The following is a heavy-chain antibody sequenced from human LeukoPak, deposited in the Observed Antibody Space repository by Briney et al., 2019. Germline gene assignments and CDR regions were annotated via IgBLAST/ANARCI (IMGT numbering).Heavy chain of an antibody. CDR3: ARAVTAFSNDAFDI. D-gene: IGHD2-21*02. V-gene: IGHV4-59*01. CDR1: GGSISSYY. J-gene: IGHJ3*02. Sequence: SETLSLTCTVSGGSISSYYWSWIRQPPGKGLEWIGYTYYSGSTNYNPSLKSRVTISVDTSKNQFSLKLSSVTAADTAVYYCARAVTAFSNDAFDIWGQGTMVTVSS. CDR2: TYYSGST.